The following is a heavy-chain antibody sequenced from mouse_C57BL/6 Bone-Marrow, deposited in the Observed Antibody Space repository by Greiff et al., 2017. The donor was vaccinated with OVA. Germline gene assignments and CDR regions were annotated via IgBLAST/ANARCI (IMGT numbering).Heavy chain of an antibody. CDR1: GFTFNTYA. D-gene: IGHD2-10*02. CDR2: IRSKSSNYAT. V-gene: IGHV10-3*01. Sequence: VQLVESGGGLVQPKGSLKLSCAASGFTFNTYAMHWVRQAPGKGLEWVARIRSKSSNYATYYADSVKDRFTISRDDSQSMLYLQMNNLKTEDAAMYCCGSGCMGFAYWGQGTLVTVSA. J-gene: IGHJ3*01. CDR3: GSGCMGFAY.